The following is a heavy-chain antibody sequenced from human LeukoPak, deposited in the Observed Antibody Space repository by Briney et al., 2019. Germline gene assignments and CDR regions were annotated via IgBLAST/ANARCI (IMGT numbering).Heavy chain of an antibody. Sequence: GGSLRLSCAASGFTVSTYYMTWVRQAPGKGLECVSVIYSGGSTYYADSVKGRFTVSRDNSKNTLYLQMNSLRAEDTAVYYCAKEGPRVGALFDYWGQGTLVTVSS. CDR1: GFTVSTYY. CDR3: AKEGPRVGALFDY. CDR2: IYSGGST. V-gene: IGHV3-53*01. J-gene: IGHJ4*02. D-gene: IGHD1-26*01.